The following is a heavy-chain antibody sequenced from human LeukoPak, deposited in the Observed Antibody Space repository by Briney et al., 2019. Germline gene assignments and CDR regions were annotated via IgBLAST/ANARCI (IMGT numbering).Heavy chain of an antibody. CDR1: GGTFSSYA. CDR3: ARAGIAVAPGFDY. Sequence: ASVKVSCKASGGTFSSYAISWVRQAPGQGLEWMGRIIPIFGTANYAQKFQGRVTITTDESTSTAYMELSSLRSEDTAVYYCARAGIAVAPGFDYWGQGTLVTVSS. D-gene: IGHD6-19*01. V-gene: IGHV1-69*05. CDR2: IIPIFGTA. J-gene: IGHJ4*02.